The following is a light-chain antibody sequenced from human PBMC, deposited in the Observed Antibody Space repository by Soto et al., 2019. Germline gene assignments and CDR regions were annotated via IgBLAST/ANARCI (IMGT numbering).Light chain of an antibody. CDR1: RSNIGNNY. V-gene: IGLV1-51*02. CDR3: GTWDGSLSAAV. CDR2: ENN. J-gene: IGLJ3*02. Sequence: QSVLTQPPSVSAAPGQKVSISCSGSRSNIGNNYVSWYQQLPGTAPKLLIYENNKRPSGIPDRISGSKSGTSATLGITGLQTGDEADYYCGTWDGSLSAAVFGGGTKVTVL.